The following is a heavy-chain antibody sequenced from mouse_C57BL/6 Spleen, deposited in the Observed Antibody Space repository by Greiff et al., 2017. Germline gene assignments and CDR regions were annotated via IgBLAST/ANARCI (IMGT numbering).Heavy chain of an antibody. V-gene: IGHV1-82*01. J-gene: IGHJ1*03. CDR3: ARSIYDDWYFDV. CDR1: GYAFSSSW. D-gene: IGHD2-3*01. CDR2: IYPGDGDT. Sequence: VQLQQSGPELVKPGASVKISCKASGYAFSSSWMNWVKQRPGKGLEWIGRIYPGDGDTNYNGKFKGKATLTADKSSSTAYMQLSSLTSEDSAVYFCARSIYDDWYFDVWGTGTTVTVSS.